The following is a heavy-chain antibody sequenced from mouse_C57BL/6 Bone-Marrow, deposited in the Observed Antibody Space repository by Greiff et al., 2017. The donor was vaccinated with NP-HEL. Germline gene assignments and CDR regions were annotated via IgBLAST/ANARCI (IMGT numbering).Heavy chain of an antibody. CDR2: IHPNSGST. CDR3: AVYYDYPYAMDY. D-gene: IGHD2-4*01. V-gene: IGHV1-64*01. J-gene: IGHJ4*01. Sequence: VQLQQSGAELVKPGASVKLSCKASGYTFSSYWMHWVKQRPGQGLEWIGMIHPNSGSTNYNEKFKSKATLTVDKSSSTAYMQLSSLTSEDSAVYYCAVYYDYPYAMDYWGQGTSVTVSS. CDR1: GYTFSSYW.